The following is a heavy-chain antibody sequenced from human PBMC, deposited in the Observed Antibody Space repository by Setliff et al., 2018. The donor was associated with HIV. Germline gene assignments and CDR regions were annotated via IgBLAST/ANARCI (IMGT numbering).Heavy chain of an antibody. CDR3: TKDHLSGWASDC. V-gene: IGHV1-69*05. CDR2: IVPIFSTA. CDR1: GGTFSTYA. D-gene: IGHD6-19*01. Sequence: SVKVSCKASGGTFSTYAISWLRQAPGQGLEWMGGIVPIFSTANYAQKFQGRVTITTDESTSTAYMDLSSLRVEDTAMYYCTKDHLSGWASDCWGQGTLVTVSS. J-gene: IGHJ4*02.